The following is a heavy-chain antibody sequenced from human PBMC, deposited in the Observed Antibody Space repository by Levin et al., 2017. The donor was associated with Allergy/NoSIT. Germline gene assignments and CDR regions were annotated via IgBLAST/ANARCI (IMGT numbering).Heavy chain of an antibody. V-gene: IGHV3-30*18. D-gene: IGHD6-6*01. CDR1: GFTFSSYG. CDR2: ISYDGSNK. CDR3: AKDNGWIAARHDAFDI. J-gene: IGHJ3*02. Sequence: LSLTCAASGFTFSSYGMHWVRQAPGKGLEWVAVISYDGSNKYYADSVKGRFTISRDNSKNTLYLQMNSLRAEDTAVYYCAKDNGWIAARHDAFDIWGQGTMVTVSS.